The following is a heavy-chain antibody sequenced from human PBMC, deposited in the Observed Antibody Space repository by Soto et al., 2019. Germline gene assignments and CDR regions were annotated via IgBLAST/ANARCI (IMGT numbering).Heavy chain of an antibody. V-gene: IGHV3-23*01. Sequence: EVQLLESGGGLVQPGGSLRLSCAASGFTFSSYAMSWVRQAPGKGLEWVSAISGSGGSTYYADSVKGRYTISRDNSKNKPYLQMNSLRAKDTAVYYCAKDRYHPDRRIAPAPTWGKKGYYYYYGMDVWGQGTTVTVSS. D-gene: IGHD6-13*01. CDR2: ISGSGGST. CDR1: GFTFSSYA. J-gene: IGHJ6*02. CDR3: AKDRYHPDRRIAPAPTWGKKGYYYYYGMDV.